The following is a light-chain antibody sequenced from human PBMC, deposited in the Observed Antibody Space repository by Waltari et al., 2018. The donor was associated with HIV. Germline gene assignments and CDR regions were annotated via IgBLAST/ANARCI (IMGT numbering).Light chain of an antibody. V-gene: IGLV2-11*01. CDR1: SSDVGGYNY. CDR3: CSYAGGYTLV. CDR2: DVT. J-gene: IGLJ3*02. Sequence: QSALTQPRSVSGSPGQSVTISCTGTSSDVGGYNYVSWYQQHPGKAPKLMIYDVTKRPSGVPDRFSGSKSGNTASLTISGLQAEDEADYFCCSYAGGYTLVFGGGNKLTVL.